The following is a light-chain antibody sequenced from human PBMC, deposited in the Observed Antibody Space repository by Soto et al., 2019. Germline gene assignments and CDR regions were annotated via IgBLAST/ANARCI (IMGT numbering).Light chain of an antibody. V-gene: IGKV3-11*01. CDR1: PSVTNF. J-gene: IGKJ5*01. CDR3: QQRSNWPSIT. CDR2: GAS. Sequence: EIVLTQSPATLSLSPGERATLSCRASPSVTNFLAWYQQKPGQAPRLLIYGASTRATGIPARFSGSGSGTEFTLTISSLESDDFAVYYGQQRSNWPSITFGQGTRLEIK.